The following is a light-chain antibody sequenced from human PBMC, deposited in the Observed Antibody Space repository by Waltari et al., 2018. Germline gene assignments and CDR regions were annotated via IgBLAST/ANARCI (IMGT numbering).Light chain of an antibody. Sequence: DIQVTQSPSSLSAYVGDRVTITCRASRSIGNYLAWFQLKPGTAPRSLIYAASTLQSEGPSKFSGSGSGTDCGLTITDLQPEDSGTYYCQQYNSYPWAFGQGTKLEI. CDR2: AAS. CDR3: QQYNSYPWA. V-gene: IGKV1-16*02. CDR1: RSIGNY. J-gene: IGKJ1*01.